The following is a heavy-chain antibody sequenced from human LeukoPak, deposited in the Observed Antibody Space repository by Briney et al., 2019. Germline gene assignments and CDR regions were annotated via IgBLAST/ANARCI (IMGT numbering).Heavy chain of an antibody. Sequence: PGGSLRLSCAASGFTVSSNYMSWVRQAPGQGLEWVSVIYSGGSTYYADSVKGRFTSSRDNSKNTLYLQMNSLRAEDTAVYYCASPSSSWPHYGMDVWGQGTTVTVSS. D-gene: IGHD6-13*01. CDR2: IYSGGST. V-gene: IGHV3-66*02. CDR1: GFTVSSNY. CDR3: ASPSSSWPHYGMDV. J-gene: IGHJ6*02.